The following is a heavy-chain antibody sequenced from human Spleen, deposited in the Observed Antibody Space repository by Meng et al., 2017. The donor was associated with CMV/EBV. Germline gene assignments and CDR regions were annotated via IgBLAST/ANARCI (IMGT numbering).Heavy chain of an antibody. Sequence: SETLSLTCTVSGGSISSYYWSCIRQPPGKGLEWIGYIYYSGSTNYNPSLKSRVTISVDTSKNQFSLKLSSVTAADTAVYYCARETCSYGPIDYWGQGTLVTVSS. J-gene: IGHJ4*02. CDR3: ARETCSYGPIDY. D-gene: IGHD5-18*01. CDR2: IYYSGST. V-gene: IGHV4-59*12. CDR1: GGSISSYY.